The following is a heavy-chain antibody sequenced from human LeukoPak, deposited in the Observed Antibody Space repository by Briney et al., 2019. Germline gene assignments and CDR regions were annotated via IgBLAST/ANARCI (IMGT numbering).Heavy chain of an antibody. J-gene: IGHJ4*02. V-gene: IGHV1-46*01. CDR1: GYTFTSYY. CDR3: ARDNKERQLGGY. CDR2: INPSGGST. Sequence: ASVKVSCKASGYTFTSYYMHWVRQAPGQGLEWMGIINPSGGSTSYAQKFKGRVTMTRDTSTSTVYMDLSSLRSEDTAVYYCARDNKERQLGGYWGQGTLVTVSS. D-gene: IGHD6-13*01.